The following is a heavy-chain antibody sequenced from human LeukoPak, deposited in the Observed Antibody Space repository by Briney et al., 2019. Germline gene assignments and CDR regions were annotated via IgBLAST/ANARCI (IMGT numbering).Heavy chain of an antibody. CDR2: INPNSGDT. CDR3: ARENYGSGTDY. Sequence: ASVKVSCKASGYTFTGYHMHWVRQAPGQGLEWMGWINPNSGDTNSAQKFQGRVTMTRDTSISTAYMELSRLESDDTAVYYCARENYGSGTDYWGQGTLVTVSS. CDR1: GYTFTGYH. V-gene: IGHV1-2*02. D-gene: IGHD3-10*01. J-gene: IGHJ4*02.